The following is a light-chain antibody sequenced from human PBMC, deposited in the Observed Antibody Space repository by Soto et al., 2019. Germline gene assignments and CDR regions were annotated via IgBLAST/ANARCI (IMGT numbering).Light chain of an antibody. CDR2: DAS. CDR1: QSVSSY. Sequence: EIVLTQSPATLSLSPGKRATLSCRASQSVSSYLAWYQQKPGQAPRLLIYDASNRAPGIPARFSGSGSGTDFTLTISSLEPEDFAVYYCQQRSSWPLTFGGGTKVDIK. CDR3: QQRSSWPLT. V-gene: IGKV3-11*01. J-gene: IGKJ4*01.